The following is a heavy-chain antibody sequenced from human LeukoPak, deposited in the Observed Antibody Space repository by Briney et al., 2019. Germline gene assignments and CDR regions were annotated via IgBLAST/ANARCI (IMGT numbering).Heavy chain of an antibody. CDR2: INPSGGST. Sequence: RASVKVSCKASGYTFTSYYMHWVRQAPGQGLEWMGIINPSGGSTSYAQKFQGRVTMTRDMSTSTVYMELSSLRSEDTAVYYCARWKPGGNSRLGAFDIWGQGTMVTVSS. J-gene: IGHJ3*02. D-gene: IGHD4-23*01. CDR3: ARWKPGGNSRLGAFDI. V-gene: IGHV1-46*01. CDR1: GYTFTSYY.